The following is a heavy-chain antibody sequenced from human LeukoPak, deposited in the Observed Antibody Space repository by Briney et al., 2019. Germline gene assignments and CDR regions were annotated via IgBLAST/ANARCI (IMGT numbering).Heavy chain of an antibody. Sequence: SGTLSLTCAVSGGSITSTNWWNWVRQPPGKGLEWIGEIYHSGSTNYNPSLKSRVTISVDKSRNQFSLKLSSVTAADTAVYYCARSSGWYTHLDYWGQGTLVTVSS. CDR1: GGSITSTNW. CDR2: IYHSGST. J-gene: IGHJ4*02. D-gene: IGHD6-19*01. V-gene: IGHV4-4*02. CDR3: ARSSGWYTHLDY.